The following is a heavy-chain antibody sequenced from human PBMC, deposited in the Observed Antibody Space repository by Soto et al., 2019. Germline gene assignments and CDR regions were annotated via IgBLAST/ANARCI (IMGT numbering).Heavy chain of an antibody. D-gene: IGHD5-18*01. CDR3: AKRGYGRYNWFDP. CDR2: ISYDGSNK. V-gene: IGHV3-30*18. CDR1: GFTFSSYG. Sequence: SLRLSCAASGFTFSSYGMHWVRQAPGKGLEWVAVISYDGSNKYYADSVKGRFTISRDNSKNTLYLQMNSLRAEDTAVYCCAKRGYGRYNWFDPWGQGTLVTVSS. J-gene: IGHJ5*02.